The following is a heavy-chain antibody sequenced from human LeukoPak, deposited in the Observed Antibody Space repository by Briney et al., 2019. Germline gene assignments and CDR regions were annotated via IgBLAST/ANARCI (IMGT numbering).Heavy chain of an antibody. J-gene: IGHJ3*02. CDR2: IWYDGSNK. D-gene: IGHD3-22*01. V-gene: IGHV3-33*01. CDR3: ASPYYYDSSGLGDAFDI. CDR1: GYTFTGYY. Sequence: SCKASGYTFTGYYMHWVRQAPGKGLEWVAVIWYDGSNKYYADSVKGRFTISRDNSKNTLYLQMNSLRAEDTAVYYCASPYYYDSSGLGDAFDIWGQGTMVTVSS.